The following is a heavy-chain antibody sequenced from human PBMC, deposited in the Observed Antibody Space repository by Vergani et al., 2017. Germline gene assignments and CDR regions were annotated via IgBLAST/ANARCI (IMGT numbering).Heavy chain of an antibody. Sequence: QVQLVQSGAEVKKPGSSVKVSCKASGGTFSSYAISWVRQAPGQGLEWMGGIIPIFGIANYAQKFQGRVTITADESTSTAYMELSSLRSEDTAVYYCARVHAYCGGDCYTQNNWFDPWGQGTLVTVSS. D-gene: IGHD2-21*02. CDR1: GGTFSSYA. J-gene: IGHJ5*02. CDR3: ARVHAYCGGDCYTQNNWFDP. V-gene: IGHV1-69*01. CDR2: IIPIFGIA.